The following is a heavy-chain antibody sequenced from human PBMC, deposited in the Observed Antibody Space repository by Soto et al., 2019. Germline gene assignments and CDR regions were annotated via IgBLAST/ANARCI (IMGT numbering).Heavy chain of an antibody. Sequence: EVQLLESGGGLVQPGGSLRLSCAASGFTFSSYAMSWVRQAPGKGLEWVSAISGSGGSTYYADSVKGRFTISRDNSKNTLYLQMNSLRAEDTAVYYCAKQTYYDFWSGYSPYMDVWGKGTTVTVSS. CDR3: AKQTYYDFWSGYSPYMDV. CDR2: ISGSGGST. D-gene: IGHD3-3*01. V-gene: IGHV3-23*01. J-gene: IGHJ6*03. CDR1: GFTFSSYA.